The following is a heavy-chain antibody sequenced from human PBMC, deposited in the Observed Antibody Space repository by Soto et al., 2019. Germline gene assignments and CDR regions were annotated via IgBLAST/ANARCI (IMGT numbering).Heavy chain of an antibody. D-gene: IGHD3-3*01. CDR1: GFTFSSYA. CDR3: AKVFALRFLEWLLWADY. Sequence: EVQLLESGGGLVQPGGSLRLSCAASGFTFSSYAMSWVRQAPGKGLEWVSAISGSGGSTYYADSVKGRFTISRDNSKNTLYLQMNSRIAEDTAVYYCAKVFALRFLEWLLWADYWGQGTLVTVSS. J-gene: IGHJ4*02. CDR2: ISGSGGST. V-gene: IGHV3-23*01.